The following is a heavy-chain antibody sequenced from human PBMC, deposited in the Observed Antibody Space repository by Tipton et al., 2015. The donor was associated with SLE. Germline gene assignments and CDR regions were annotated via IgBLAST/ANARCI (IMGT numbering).Heavy chain of an antibody. CDR1: GYSLTELS. V-gene: IGHV1-24*01. J-gene: IGHJ3*02. CDR2: FDREVADT. CDR3: ASDFTIDGFDI. D-gene: IGHD3-10*01. Sequence: QSGPEVKKPGASVKVSCKISGYSLTELSIHWVRQAPGKGLEWMGGFDREVADTTYAQRFQGRVTMTEDTSSDTAYMELSSLRSDDTAIYYCASDFTIDGFDIWGQGTLVTVSS.